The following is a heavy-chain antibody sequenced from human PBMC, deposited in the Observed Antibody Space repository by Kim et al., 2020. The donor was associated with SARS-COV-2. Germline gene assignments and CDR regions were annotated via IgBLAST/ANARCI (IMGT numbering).Heavy chain of an antibody. D-gene: IGHD3-3*01. CDR3: ARLYPRFTIFAPSPAYMDV. CDR1: GYSFTSYW. Sequence: GASLKISCKGSGYSFTSYWIGWVRQMPGKVLEWMGIIYPGDSDTRYSPSFQGQVTISADKSISTAYLQWSSLKASDTAMYYCARLYPRFTIFAPSPAYMDVWGQGTTVTVSS. J-gene: IGHJ6*03. CDR2: IYPGDSDT. V-gene: IGHV5-51*01.